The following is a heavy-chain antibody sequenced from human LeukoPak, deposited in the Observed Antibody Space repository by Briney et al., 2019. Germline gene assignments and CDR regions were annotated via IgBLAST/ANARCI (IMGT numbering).Heavy chain of an antibody. CDR2: IKQDGSEQ. V-gene: IGHV3-7*01. CDR1: GFTFSSYW. CDR3: ARDVYCSGGSCLHYFDY. J-gene: IGHJ4*02. Sequence: GGSLRLSCAASGFTFSSYWMHWVRQAPGKGLEWVASIKQDGSEQRYVDSVKGRFTISRDNAKNSLFLRMNRLGAEDTAVYYCARDVYCSGGSCLHYFDYWGQGTLVTVSS. D-gene: IGHD2-15*01.